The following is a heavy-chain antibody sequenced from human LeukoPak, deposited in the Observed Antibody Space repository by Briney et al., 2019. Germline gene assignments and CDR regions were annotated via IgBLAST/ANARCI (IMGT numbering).Heavy chain of an antibody. D-gene: IGHD6-19*01. J-gene: IGHJ4*02. CDR2: IYYSGST. Sequence: SETLSLSCTVSGGSIISYYCSWIRQPPGKGLEWIGYIYYSGSTNYNPSLKSRVTISVGTSKNQFSLKLSSVTAADTAVYYCARESAGTGWFFDYWGQGTLVTVSS. CDR1: GGSIISYY. CDR3: ARESAGTGWFFDY. V-gene: IGHV4-59*01.